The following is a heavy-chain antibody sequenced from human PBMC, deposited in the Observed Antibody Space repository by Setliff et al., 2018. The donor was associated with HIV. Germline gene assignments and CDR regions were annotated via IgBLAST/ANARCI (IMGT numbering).Heavy chain of an antibody. V-gene: IGHV4-34*01. J-gene: IGHJ4*02. Sequence: TSETLSLTCAVYGGSFSGYYWSWIRQPPGKGLEWIGEINHSGSTNYNPSLKSRVTISVDTSKNQFSLKLSSVTAADTAVYYCARGRVPRGITMVRGVILDYWGQGTLVTVSS. CDR2: INHSGST. D-gene: IGHD3-10*01. CDR1: GGSFSGYY. CDR3: ARGRVPRGITMVRGVILDY.